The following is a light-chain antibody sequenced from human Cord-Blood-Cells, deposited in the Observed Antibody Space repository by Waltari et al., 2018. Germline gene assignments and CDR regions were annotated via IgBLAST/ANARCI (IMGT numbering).Light chain of an antibody. J-gene: IGLJ1*01. CDR2: GKT. V-gene: IGLV3-19*01. Sequence: SSELTQDPAVSVALGQTGRITCHGDSLRSYYASWYQQKPGQAPLLVIYGKTNRPSGIPDRFSGSSSGNTASLTITGAQAEDEADYYCNSRDSSGNHYVFGTGTKVTVL. CDR3: NSRDSSGNHYV. CDR1: SLRSYY.